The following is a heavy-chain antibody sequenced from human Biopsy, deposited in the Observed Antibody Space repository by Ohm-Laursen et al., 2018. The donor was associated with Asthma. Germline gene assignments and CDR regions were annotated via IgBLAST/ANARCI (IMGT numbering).Heavy chain of an antibody. Sequence: SVKVSCKASGDSLGSFLNYAISWARQAPRQGLEWMGGLIPVLGSADYAPMCEGRVTITADESTSTVYMELSGLRSDDTAIYYCARPSPNRDILYYYYHMDVWGQGTTVIVSS. J-gene: IGHJ6*02. D-gene: IGHD3-3*02. CDR3: ARPSPNRDILYYYYHMDV. V-gene: IGHV1-69*13. CDR2: LIPVLGSA. CDR1: GDSLGSFLNYA.